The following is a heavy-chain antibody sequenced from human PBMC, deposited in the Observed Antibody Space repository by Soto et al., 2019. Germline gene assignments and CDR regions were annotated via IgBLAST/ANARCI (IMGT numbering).Heavy chain of an antibody. J-gene: IGHJ3*02. CDR3: AKSSSGISPKAFDI. D-gene: IGHD6-13*01. V-gene: IGHV3-9*01. CDR1: GFTFDDYA. Sequence: GGSLRLSCAASGFTFDDYAMHWVRQAPGKGLEWVSGISWNSGSIGYADSVKGRFTISRDNAKNSLYLQMNSLRAEDTALYYCAKSSSGISPKAFDIWGQGTMVTVSS. CDR2: ISWNSGSI.